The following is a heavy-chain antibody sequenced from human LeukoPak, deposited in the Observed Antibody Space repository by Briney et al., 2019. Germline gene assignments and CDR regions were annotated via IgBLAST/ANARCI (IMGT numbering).Heavy chain of an antibody. J-gene: IGHJ2*01. V-gene: IGHV3-74*01. CDR1: GFTFSSYW. CDR2: INSDGSST. CDR3: AGSTLFYEDWYFDL. Sequence: GGSLRLPCAASGFTFSSYWMHWVRQAPGKGLVWVSRINSDGSSTSYADSVKGRFTISRDNAKNTLYLQMNSLRAEDTAVYYCAGSTLFYEDWYFDLWGRGTLVTVSS. D-gene: IGHD3-10*01.